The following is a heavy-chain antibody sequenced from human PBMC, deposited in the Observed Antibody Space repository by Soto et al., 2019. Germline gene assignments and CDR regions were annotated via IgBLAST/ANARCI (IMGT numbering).Heavy chain of an antibody. D-gene: IGHD3-10*01. CDR3: AKGRGGSGSLTPRVDF. CDR1: GFTFNNYA. J-gene: IGHJ4*02. V-gene: IGHV3-23*01. CDR2: ISVGGDTT. Sequence: VQLLESGGGLVQPGGSLRLSCAASGFTFNNYAMTWVRQAPGKGLEWVSAISVGGDTTSYADSVKGRFTVSRDGSKNTLYLQMSSLRAEDTALYYCAKGRGGSGSLTPRVDFWGQGTLVTVSS.